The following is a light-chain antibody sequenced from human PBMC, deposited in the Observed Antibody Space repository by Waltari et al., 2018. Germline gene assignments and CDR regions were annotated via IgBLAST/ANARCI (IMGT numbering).Light chain of an antibody. CDR3: MQALQTPFT. J-gene: IGKJ3*01. Sequence: DIVMTQSPLSLPVTPGEPAPIPSRSSQSLLHSNGYNYLDWYLQKPGQSPQLLIYLGSNRASGVPDRFSGSGSGTDFTLKISRVEAEDVGVYYCMQALQTPFTFGPGTKVDIK. V-gene: IGKV2-28*01. CDR2: LGS. CDR1: QSLLHSNGYNY.